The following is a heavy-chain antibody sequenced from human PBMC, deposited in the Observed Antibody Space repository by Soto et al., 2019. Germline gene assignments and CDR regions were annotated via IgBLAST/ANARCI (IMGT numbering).Heavy chain of an antibody. J-gene: IGHJ4*02. Sequence: SETLSLTCTISGGSISGYYWSWIRQSPRQGLEWIGYVYDNGRPYYSPSLKSRVTISADTSKNQISLKLTSATAADTAVYYCARGVGSSPPRYWGRGTLVTVS. V-gene: IGHV4-59*01. CDR3: ARGVGSSPPRY. D-gene: IGHD3-9*01. CDR2: VYDNGRP. CDR1: GGSISGYY.